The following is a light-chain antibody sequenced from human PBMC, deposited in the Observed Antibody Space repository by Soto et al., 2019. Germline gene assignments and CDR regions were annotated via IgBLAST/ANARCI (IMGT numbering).Light chain of an antibody. J-gene: IGKJ5*01. Sequence: DIQMTQSPASLSASVGDRVTITCRASRNVNNFLNWYQQKSGKAPDLLIYGASRLQIGVPSRFTGSGSETDFALTISSLQPEDFATYFCQQSFSFPPTFGQGTRLEI. CDR1: RNVNNF. V-gene: IGKV1-39*01. CDR3: QQSFSFPPT. CDR2: GAS.